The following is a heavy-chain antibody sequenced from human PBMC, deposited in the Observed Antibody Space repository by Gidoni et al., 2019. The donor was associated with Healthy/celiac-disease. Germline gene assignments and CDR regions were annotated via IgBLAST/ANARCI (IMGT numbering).Heavy chain of an antibody. V-gene: IGHV3-21*01. CDR1: GFPFSRYS. J-gene: IGHJ4*02. Sequence: EVQLVKSGGGLAKPGGSLRPSCAASGFPFSRYSTNWARQATGKGLECVSSISSSSSYIYYADSVKGRFNISRDNAKNSLYLQMNSRRAEDTAVYYCARDLSYYDFWSGLIISHWGQGTLVTVSS. CDR3: ARDLSYYDFWSGLIISH. D-gene: IGHD3-3*01. CDR2: ISSSSSYI.